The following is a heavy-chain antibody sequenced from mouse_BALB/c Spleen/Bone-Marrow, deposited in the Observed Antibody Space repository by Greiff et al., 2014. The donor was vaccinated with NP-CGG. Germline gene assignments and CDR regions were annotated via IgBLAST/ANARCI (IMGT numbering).Heavy chain of an antibody. D-gene: IGHD3-3*01. CDR1: GYSFTGYN. CDR3: ARVGDNRHFGV. Sequence: VQLKESGPELEKPGASVKISCKASGYSFTGYNINWVKQTNGKSLEWIGNIDPYYGGTDYNQKFKGKATLTVDRSSSTAYMQLKSLTSDDSAVYYCARVGDNRHFGVWGAGTTVTVSS. J-gene: IGHJ1*01. V-gene: IGHV1-39*01. CDR2: IDPYYGGT.